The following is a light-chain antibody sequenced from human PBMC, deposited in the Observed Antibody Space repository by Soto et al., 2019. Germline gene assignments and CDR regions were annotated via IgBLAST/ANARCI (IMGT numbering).Light chain of an antibody. J-gene: IGLJ3*02. CDR3: SSYTSSSTGV. CDR1: SSDVGGYNY. Sequence: QSALTQPASISGSPGQSITISCTGTSSDVGGYNYVSWYQQYPGKAPKLMIFDVSNRPSGVSDRFSGSKSGHTASLTISGLQAEDEADYYCSSYTSSSTGVFGGGTKLTVL. CDR2: DVS. V-gene: IGLV2-14*03.